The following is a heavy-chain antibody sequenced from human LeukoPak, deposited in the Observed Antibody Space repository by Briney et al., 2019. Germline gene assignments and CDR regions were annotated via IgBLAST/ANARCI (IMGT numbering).Heavy chain of an antibody. CDR1: GGSFSGYY. CDR3: ARVGDCGGDCYPDY. CDR2: IYYSGST. Sequence: SETLSLTCAVYGGSFSGYYWSWIRQPPGKGLEWIGYIYYSGSTNYNPSLKSRVTISVDTSKNQFSLKLSSVTAADTAVYYCARVGDCGGDCYPDYWGQGTLVTVSS. D-gene: IGHD2-21*02. V-gene: IGHV4-59*01. J-gene: IGHJ4*02.